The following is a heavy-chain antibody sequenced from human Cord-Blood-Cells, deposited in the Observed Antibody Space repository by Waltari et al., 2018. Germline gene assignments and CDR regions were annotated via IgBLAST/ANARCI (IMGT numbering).Heavy chain of an antibody. J-gene: IGHJ5*02. CDR1: GGSISSYY. V-gene: IGHV4-59*08. CDR2: IYYSGST. D-gene: IGHD6-13*01. Sequence: QVQLQESGPGLVKPSETLSLTCTVSGGSISSYYWSWIRQPPGKGLEWIGYIYYSGSTNYNPSLKSRGTISVDTSKNQFSLKLSSVTAADTAVYYCARHRGAAAGSLVRWFDPWGQGTLVTVSS. CDR3: ARHRGAAAGSLVRWFDP.